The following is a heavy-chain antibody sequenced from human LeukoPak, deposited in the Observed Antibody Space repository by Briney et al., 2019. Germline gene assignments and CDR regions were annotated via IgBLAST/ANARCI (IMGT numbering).Heavy chain of an antibody. J-gene: IGHJ4*02. D-gene: IGHD3-22*01. CDR2: INPSGGST. CDR3: ARDLYGQAMDYYDSSGFDY. CDR1: GYTFTSYY. V-gene: IGHV1-46*01. Sequence: ASVKVSCKASGYTFTSYYMHWVRQAPGQGLEWMGIINPSGGSTSYAQKFQGRVTITRDTSASTAYMELSSLRSEDTAVYYCARDLYGQAMDYYDSSGFDYWGQGTLVTVSS.